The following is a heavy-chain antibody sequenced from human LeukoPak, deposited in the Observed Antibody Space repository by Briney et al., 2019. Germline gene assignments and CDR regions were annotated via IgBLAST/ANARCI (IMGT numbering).Heavy chain of an antibody. CDR2: ISWSSGSI. V-gene: IGHV3-9*01. CDR1: GFTFDDYA. CDR3: AKERRRSSSSGLVDY. J-gene: IGHJ4*02. Sequence: SLRLSCAASGFTFDDYAMHWVRQAPGKGLEWVSGISWSSGSIGYADSVKGRFTISRDNAKDSLYLQMNSLRAEDTALYYCAKERRRSSSSGLVDYWGQGTLVTVSS. D-gene: IGHD6-6*01.